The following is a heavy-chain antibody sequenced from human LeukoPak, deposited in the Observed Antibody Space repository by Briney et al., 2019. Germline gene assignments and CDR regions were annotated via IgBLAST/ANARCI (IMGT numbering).Heavy chain of an antibody. J-gene: IGHJ4*02. Sequence: PGGSLRLSCAASGFNFSTSWMHWVRQAPGKGLVWVSRIKSDGSSTSYADFEKGRVTISRDNAKNTLYLQMNGLRAEDTAVYYCARGGSPFYWGQGTLVTVSS. V-gene: IGHV3-74*01. D-gene: IGHD3-10*01. CDR2: IKSDGSST. CDR1: GFNFSTSW. CDR3: ARGGSPFY.